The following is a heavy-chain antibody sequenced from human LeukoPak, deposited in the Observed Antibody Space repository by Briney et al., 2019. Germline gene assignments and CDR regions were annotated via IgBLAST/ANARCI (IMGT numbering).Heavy chain of an antibody. V-gene: IGHV3-64*01. J-gene: IGHJ4*02. CDR3: ARGQSSGWFYYFDY. CDR2: ISSNGGST. Sequence: PGGSLRLSCAASGFTFSSYAMHWVRQAPGKGLEYVSAISSNGGSTYYANSVKGRLTISRDNSKNTLYLQMGSLRAEDMAVYYCARGQSSGWFYYFDYWGQGTLVTVSS. CDR1: GFTFSSYA. D-gene: IGHD6-19*01.